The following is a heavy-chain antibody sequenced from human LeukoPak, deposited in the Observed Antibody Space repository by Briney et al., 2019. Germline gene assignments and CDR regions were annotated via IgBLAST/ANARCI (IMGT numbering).Heavy chain of an antibody. CDR1: GFTFTTYG. D-gene: IGHD4-17*01. V-gene: IGHV3-30*18. Sequence: GRSLRLSRAASGFTFTTYGMHWVRQAPGKGLEWVAFISYDGSYKYYADSVKGRFTISRDKSKNTLYLQMNSLRAEDTAVYFCAKDYDYGDYAVDYWGQGTLVTVSS. CDR3: AKDYDYGDYAVDY. J-gene: IGHJ4*02. CDR2: ISYDGSYK.